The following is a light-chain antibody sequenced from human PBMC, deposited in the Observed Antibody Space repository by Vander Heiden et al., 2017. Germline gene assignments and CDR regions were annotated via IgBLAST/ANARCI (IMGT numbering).Light chain of an antibody. Sequence: SALTPPAPGSGAPGPAITISCTGASSDVGGFNYVSWYQQHPGKVPKLMIYEVSTRPSGVSNRFSGSKSGNTASMTISGLQAEDEADYYCMSYTRSSTLVFGGGTKLTVL. V-gene: IGLV2-14*01. CDR3: MSYTRSSTLV. J-gene: IGLJ3*02. CDR1: SSDVGGFNY. CDR2: EVS.